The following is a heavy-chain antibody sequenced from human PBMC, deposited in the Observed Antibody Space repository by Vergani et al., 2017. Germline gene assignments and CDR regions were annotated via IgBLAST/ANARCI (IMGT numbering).Heavy chain of an antibody. CDR1: GFTFSSYW. D-gene: IGHD2-21*02. Sequence: EVQLVESGGGLVQPGGSLRLSCAASGFTFSSYWMHWVRQAPGKGLVWVSVIYSGGSTYYADSVKGRFTISRDNSKNALYLQMNSLRAEDTAVYYCAREATVSYGMDVWGQGTTVTVSS. CDR2: IYSGGST. CDR3: AREATVSYGMDV. J-gene: IGHJ6*02. V-gene: IGHV3-66*02.